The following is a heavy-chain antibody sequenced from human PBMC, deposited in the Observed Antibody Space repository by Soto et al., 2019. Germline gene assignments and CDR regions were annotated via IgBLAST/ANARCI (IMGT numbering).Heavy chain of an antibody. D-gene: IGHD4-17*01. J-gene: IGHJ4*02. V-gene: IGHV4-39*01. CDR3: ARRASYGDYVGY. Sequence: QLQLQESGPGLVKPSETLSLTCTVSGGSISSSSYYWGWIRQPPGKGLEWIGSIYYSGSTYYNPSLKGRVTISVDTSKNQFSLKLSSVTAADTAVYYCARRASYGDYVGYWGQGTLVTVSS. CDR1: GGSISSSSYY. CDR2: IYYSGST.